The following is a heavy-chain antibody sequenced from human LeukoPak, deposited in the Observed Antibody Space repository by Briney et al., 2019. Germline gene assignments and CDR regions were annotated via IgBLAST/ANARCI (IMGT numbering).Heavy chain of an antibody. J-gene: IGHJ6*03. Sequence: GGSLRLSCAASGFTFSSYAMSWVRQAPGKGLEWVSAVSGSGGSTYYADSVKGRFTISRDNSKNTLYLQMNSLRAEDTAVYYCAKSGERGYSYGYWYYYYMDVWGKGTTVTVSS. V-gene: IGHV3-23*01. CDR3: AKSGERGYSYGYWYYYYMDV. CDR2: VSGSGGST. CDR1: GFTFSSYA. D-gene: IGHD5-18*01.